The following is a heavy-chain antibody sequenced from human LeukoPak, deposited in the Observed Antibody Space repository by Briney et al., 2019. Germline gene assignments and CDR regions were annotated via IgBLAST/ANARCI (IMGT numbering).Heavy chain of an antibody. CDR1: GFTFSSYW. Sequence: GGSLRLSCAASGFTFSSYWMSWVRQAPGKGLEWVANIKQDGSEKYYVDSVKGRFTISRDNAKNSLYLQMNSLRAEDTAVYYCARRRYNWNDVWGYYFDYWGQGTLVTVSS. D-gene: IGHD1-1*01. CDR2: IKQDGSEK. CDR3: ARRRYNWNDVWGYYFDY. J-gene: IGHJ4*02. V-gene: IGHV3-7*01.